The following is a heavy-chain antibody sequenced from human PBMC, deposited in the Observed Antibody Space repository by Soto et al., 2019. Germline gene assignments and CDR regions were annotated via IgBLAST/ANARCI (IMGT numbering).Heavy chain of an antibody. V-gene: IGHV3-23*01. CDR3: AKDGSGSYDFDY. CDR1: GFTFSSYA. Sequence: GGSLRLSCAASGFTFSSYAMSWVRQAPGKGLEWVSAISGDGGSTYYADSVKGRFTISRDNSKNTLYLQMNSLRAEDTAVYYCAKDGSGSYDFDYWGQGTLVTVSS. CDR2: ISGDGGST. D-gene: IGHD1-26*01. J-gene: IGHJ4*02.